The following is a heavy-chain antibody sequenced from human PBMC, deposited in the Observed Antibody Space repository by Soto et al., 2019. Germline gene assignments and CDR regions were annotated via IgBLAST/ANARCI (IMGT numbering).Heavy chain of an antibody. CDR1: GFPFRSYS. Sequence: QRVPKRAFGFPFRSYSVSLVRQAPGKGLEWVSAISGSGGSTYYADSVKGRFTISRDNSKNTLYLQMNSLRAEDTAVYYCAKLPGPIDYWGKGPLVPV. CDR2: ISGSGGST. J-gene: IGHJ4*02. V-gene: IGHV3-23*01. CDR3: AKLPGPIDY.